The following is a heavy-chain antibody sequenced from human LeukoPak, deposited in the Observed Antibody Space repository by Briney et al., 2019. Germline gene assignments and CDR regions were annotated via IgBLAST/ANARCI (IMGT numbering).Heavy chain of an antibody. CDR1: GSICSSYW. D-gene: IGHD3-16*01. CDR2: IDRSDSYT. Sequence: GASPLISSEGAGSICSSYWSSSGRQLPGKGLEWRGRIDRSDSYTNYSPSFQGHVTISADKSNSTAYLQWSRRKASDTAMYYSARRPSTFGAAPSGYWGEGSLVTVS. CDR3: ARRPSTFGAAPSGY. J-gene: IGHJ4*02. V-gene: IGHV5-10-1*01.